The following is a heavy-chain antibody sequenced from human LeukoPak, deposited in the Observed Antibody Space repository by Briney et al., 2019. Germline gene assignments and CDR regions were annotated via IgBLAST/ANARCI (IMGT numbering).Heavy chain of an antibody. D-gene: IGHD2-8*01. CDR3: AKDKKGYCTNGVCYTGFDY. CDR2: INWDGDST. J-gene: IGHJ4*02. CDR1: GFTFDDYS. V-gene: IGHV3-43*01. Sequence: GGSLRLSCAASGFTFDDYSMHWVRQVPGKGLEWVSLINWDGDSTYADSVKGRFTISRDNSKNSLYLQMNSLRTEDTALYYCAKDKKGYCTNGVCYTGFDYWGQGTLVTVSS.